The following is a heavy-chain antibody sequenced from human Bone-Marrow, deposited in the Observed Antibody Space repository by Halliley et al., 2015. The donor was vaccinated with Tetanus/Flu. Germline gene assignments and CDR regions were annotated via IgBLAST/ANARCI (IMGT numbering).Heavy chain of an antibody. D-gene: IGHD3-22*01. CDR2: IDWEDEK. CDR1: GFSPTNYGMR. Sequence: LVKPTQTLTLTCTFTGFSPTNYGMRVSWIRQPPGKALEWLALIDWEDEKYYSTSLRTRLTVSKDTSKRQVVLTMTNMDPLDTATYYCARIRQSFSYDRSGPEGMDVWGPGTTVTVSS. V-gene: IGHV2-70*01. J-gene: IGHJ6*02. CDR3: ARIRQSFSYDRSGPEGMDV.